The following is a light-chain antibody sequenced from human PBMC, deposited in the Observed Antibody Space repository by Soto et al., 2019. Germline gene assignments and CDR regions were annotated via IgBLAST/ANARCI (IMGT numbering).Light chain of an antibody. CDR3: QEYDSFFT. J-gene: IGKJ3*01. V-gene: IGKV1-5*01. CDR2: HAS. Sequence: DIQMTQSPSTLSSSVGDRVTITCRASHTIGRWLSWYQQRPGKGPILLIYHASTLESGVPSRFSGSGSGTAFTISIRSLQADDFATCYCQEYDSFFTFGPGTRLDIK. CDR1: HTIGRW.